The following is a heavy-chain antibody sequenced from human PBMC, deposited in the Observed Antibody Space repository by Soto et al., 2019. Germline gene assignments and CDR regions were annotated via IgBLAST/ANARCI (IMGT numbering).Heavy chain of an antibody. V-gene: IGHV1-69*05. D-gene: IGHD2-15*01. CDR1: GGTFSSYA. Sequence: QVQLVQSGAEVKKPGSSVKVSCKASGGTFSSYAISWVRQAPGQGLEWMGGIIPIFGTANYAQKFQGRVTITSDETTSTAYMELISLISEHTAGYYCARVLVAATSSSIYFYGMSVWCQGTTVTVSS. J-gene: IGHJ6*02. CDR2: IIPIFGTA. CDR3: ARVLVAATSSSIYFYGMSV.